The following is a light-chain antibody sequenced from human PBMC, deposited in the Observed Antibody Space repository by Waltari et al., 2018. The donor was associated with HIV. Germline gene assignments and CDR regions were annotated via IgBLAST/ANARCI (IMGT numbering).Light chain of an antibody. CDR3: SSYAGNNNEA. CDR2: EVT. Sequence: QSALIQPPSASGSPGQSVTISCTGTSSDVGVYNYVSWYQQHPGKAPKLMIYEVTKRPSGVPDRFSGSKSGNTASLTVSGLQAEDAADYYCSSYAGNNNEAFGGGTKLTVV. CDR1: SSDVGVYNY. V-gene: IGLV2-8*01. J-gene: IGLJ2*01.